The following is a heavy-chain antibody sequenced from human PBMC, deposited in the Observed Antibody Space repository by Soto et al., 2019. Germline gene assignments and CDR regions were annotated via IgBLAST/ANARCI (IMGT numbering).Heavy chain of an antibody. J-gene: IGHJ3*02. V-gene: IGHV1-58*01. Sequence: QMQLVQSGPEVKKPGTSMKVSCKASGFTFTSSAVQWVRQARGQRLEWIGWIVVGSGNTNYAQKVQERVTITRDMSTSTAYMELSILRSEDTALYYCAAMTMSVSDAFDIWGQGTMVTVSS. CDR1: GFTFTSSA. CDR3: AAMTMSVSDAFDI. CDR2: IVVGSGNT.